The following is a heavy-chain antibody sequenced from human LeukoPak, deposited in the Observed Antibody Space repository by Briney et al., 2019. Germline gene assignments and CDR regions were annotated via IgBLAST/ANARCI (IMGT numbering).Heavy chain of an antibody. CDR2: IKEDGSEI. V-gene: IGHV3-7*01. CDR1: AFTFSNYW. J-gene: IGHJ4*02. D-gene: IGHD4-23*01. CDR3: ARDRGYSTFDY. Sequence: GGSLRLSCAASAFTFSNYWMSWVRQAPGKGLEWVANIKEDGSEINYVDSVKGRFTISRDDAKNSLYLQMNSLRVDDTAVYYCARDRGYSTFDYWGQGTLVTVSS.